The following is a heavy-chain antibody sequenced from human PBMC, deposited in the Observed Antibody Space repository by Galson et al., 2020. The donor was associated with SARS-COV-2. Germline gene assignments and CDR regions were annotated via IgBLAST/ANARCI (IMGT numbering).Heavy chain of an antibody. CDR2: INPSGGAT. V-gene: IGHV1-46*01. D-gene: IGHD2-2*03. CDR3: ARHSPLDRDAFDM. J-gene: IGHJ3*02. CDR1: GFIFSNYY. Sequence: ASVKVSCKASGFIFSNYYVHWVRQAPGQGLEWMGVINPSGGATDYAQKFQGRVTTTRDTSTSTVYMELSSLRSEDTAVYYCARHSPLDRDAFDMWGQGTMVIVSS.